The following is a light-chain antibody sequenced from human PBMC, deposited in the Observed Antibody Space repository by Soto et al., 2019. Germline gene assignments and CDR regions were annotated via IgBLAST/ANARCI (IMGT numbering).Light chain of an antibody. Sequence: EIVLTQSPGTLYLSPGERATLSCRASQCVSSSYLAWYQQKPGQAPRLLIYVASSRATGIPARFSGSGSGTDFTLTISGLEPEDFAVYYCQQYGSSLLTFGGGPKVEIK. CDR2: VAS. CDR3: QQYGSSLLT. CDR1: QCVSSSY. V-gene: IGKV3-20*01. J-gene: IGKJ4*01.